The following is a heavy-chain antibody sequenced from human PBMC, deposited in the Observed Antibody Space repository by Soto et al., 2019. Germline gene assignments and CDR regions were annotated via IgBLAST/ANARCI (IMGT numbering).Heavy chain of an antibody. D-gene: IGHD3-22*01. V-gene: IGHV1-69*01. CDR2: IIPIFGTA. J-gene: IGHJ4*02. Sequence: QVQLVQSGAEVKKPGSSVKVSCKASGGTFSSYAISWVRQAPGQGLEWMGGIIPIFGTANYAQKFQGRVTITADESTSTAYMELSSLRSEDTAVYYCARSLKDYYDSSGYYLGDYWGQGTLVTVSS. CDR3: ARSLKDYYDSSGYYLGDY. CDR1: GGTFSSYA.